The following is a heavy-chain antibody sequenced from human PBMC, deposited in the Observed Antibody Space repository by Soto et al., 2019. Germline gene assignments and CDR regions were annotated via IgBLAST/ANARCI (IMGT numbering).Heavy chain of an antibody. J-gene: IGHJ4*02. V-gene: IGHV1-69*12. Sequence: QVQLVQSGAEVKKPESSVKVSCKAPGGTFSTYAISWVRQAPGQGLEWMGGIIPMFGTANYAQRFQDRVTITAEESTHTVYMELSSLRSEDTAVYFCASGIQLWLRRINNGYSGWGQGTLVTVSS. CDR3: ASGIQLWLRRINNGYSG. CDR1: GGTFSTYA. CDR2: IIPMFGTA. D-gene: IGHD5-18*01.